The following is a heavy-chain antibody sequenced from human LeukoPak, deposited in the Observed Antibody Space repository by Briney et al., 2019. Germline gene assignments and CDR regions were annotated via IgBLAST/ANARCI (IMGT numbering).Heavy chain of an antibody. J-gene: IGHJ6*03. CDR2: IIPIFGTA. V-gene: IGHV1-69*05. CDR1: GGTFSSYA. D-gene: IGHD5-24*01. Sequence: GASVKVSCKASGGTFSSYAISWVRQAPGQGLEWRGRIIPIFGTANYAQKFQGRVTITTDESTSPAYMELSSLRSEDTAVYYCARDLYLRRDGYNHGYYYYMDVWGKGTTVTVSS. CDR3: ARDLYLRRDGYNHGYYYYMDV.